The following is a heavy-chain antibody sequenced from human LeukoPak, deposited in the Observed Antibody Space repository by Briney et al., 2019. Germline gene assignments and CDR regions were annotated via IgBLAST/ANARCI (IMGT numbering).Heavy chain of an antibody. CDR1: GGTFSSYA. CDR2: ILPIFGTA. V-gene: IGHV1-69*06. J-gene: IGHJ4*02. CDR3: ARAGSEVRGVIIPYYFDY. D-gene: IGHD3-10*01. Sequence: SVKVSCKASGGTFSSYAISWVRQAPGQGLEWMGGILPIFGTANYAQKFHGRVTITAHKSTSTAYMELSSLRSEDTAVDYCARAGSEVRGVIIPYYFDYWGQGTMVTVSS.